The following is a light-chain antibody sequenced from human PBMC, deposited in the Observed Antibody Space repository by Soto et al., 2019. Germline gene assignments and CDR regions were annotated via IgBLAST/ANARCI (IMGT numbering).Light chain of an antibody. Sequence: AIQMTQSPSSLSASVGDRVTITCRASQGIGNDLGWYQQKPGKAPELLIYAASSLQSGVSSRFSGSGSGTDFTLTISSLQPEDFATYYCLQDYNYPRTFGQGTRVEIK. CDR3: LQDYNYPRT. V-gene: IGKV1-6*01. J-gene: IGKJ1*01. CDR2: AAS. CDR1: QGIGND.